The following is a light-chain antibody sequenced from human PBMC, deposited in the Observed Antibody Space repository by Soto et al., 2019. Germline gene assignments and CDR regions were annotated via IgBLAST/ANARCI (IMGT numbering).Light chain of an antibody. Sequence: ETVLTQSPATLSVSPGERVTLSCRASQSLNSNLAWYQQKLGQAPRVLIYSASTRATGVPARFSGSGSGTEFILTITSLEPEDFAVYYCQQRNNWPPVTFGGGTKVEI. CDR1: QSLNSN. CDR2: SAS. CDR3: QQRNNWPPVT. J-gene: IGKJ4*01. V-gene: IGKV3-15*01.